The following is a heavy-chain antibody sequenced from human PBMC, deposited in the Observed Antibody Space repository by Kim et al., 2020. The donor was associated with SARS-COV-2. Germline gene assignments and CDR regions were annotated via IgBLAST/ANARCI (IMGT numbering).Heavy chain of an antibody. V-gene: IGHV1-8*01. Sequence: ASVKVSCKASGYTFTSYDINWVRQATGQGLEWMGWMNPNSGNTGYAQKFQGRVTMTRNTSISTAYMELSSLRSEDTAVYYCARAMRTSGVNIVTKYYFDYWGQGTLVTVSS. CDR2: MNPNSGNT. CDR1: GYTFTSYD. D-gene: IGHD3-10*01. CDR3: ARAMRTSGVNIVTKYYFDY. J-gene: IGHJ4*02.